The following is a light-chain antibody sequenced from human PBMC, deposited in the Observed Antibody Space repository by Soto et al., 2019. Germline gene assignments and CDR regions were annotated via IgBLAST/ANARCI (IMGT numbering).Light chain of an antibody. J-gene: IGLJ3*02. CDR2: DYN. CDR1: NSNIGAGYA. V-gene: IGLV1-40*01. Sequence: QSVLTQPPSVSGAPGQRVTISCTGSNSNIGAGYAVHWYQQHPGTAPKLLIYDYNNRPSGVPERFSGSKSGTSASLAITGLQAEDEADYYCQSYDSSLSDSWVFGGGTKLTVL. CDR3: QSYDSSLSDSWV.